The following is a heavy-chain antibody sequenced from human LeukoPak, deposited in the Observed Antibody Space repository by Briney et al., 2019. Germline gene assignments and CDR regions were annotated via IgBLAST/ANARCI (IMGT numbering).Heavy chain of an antibody. V-gene: IGHV4-31*03. CDR1: GGSISSGDYY. CDR3: ARSRDPLLDY. J-gene: IGHJ4*02. CDR2: IYYSGST. Sequence: SETLSLTCTVSGGSISSGDYYWTWIRRHPGKGLEWIGNIYYSGSTYYNPSLKSRVTMSVDTSKNQFPLKLISVAAADTAVYYCARSRDPLLDYWGQGTLVTVSS.